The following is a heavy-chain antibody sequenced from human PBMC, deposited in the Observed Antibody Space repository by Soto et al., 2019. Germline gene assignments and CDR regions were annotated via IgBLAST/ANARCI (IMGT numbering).Heavy chain of an antibody. D-gene: IGHD3-22*01. CDR1: GFTFSSYA. V-gene: IGHV3-23*01. CDR2: ISGSGGST. CDR3: AKVGLVHYDSSGLDY. Sequence: GGSLRLSCAASGFTFSSYAMSWVRQAPGKGLEWVSAISGSGGSTYYADSVKGRFTISRDNSKNTLYLQMNSLRAEDTAVYYCAKVGLVHYDSSGLDYRGQGTLVTVSS. J-gene: IGHJ4*02.